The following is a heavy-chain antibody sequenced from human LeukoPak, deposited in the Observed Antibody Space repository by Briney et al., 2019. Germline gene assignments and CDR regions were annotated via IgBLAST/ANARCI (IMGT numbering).Heavy chain of an antibody. CDR2: IDWDDDK. CDR3: ARIRLGYYYDSSGFDP. J-gene: IGHJ5*02. CDR1: GFSLSTSGMC. Sequence: SGPTLVNPTQTLTLTCTFSGFSLSTSGMCVSWIRQPPGKALEWLARIDWDDDKYYSTSLKTRLTISKDTSKNQVVLIMTNMDPVDTATYYCARIRLGYYYDSSGFDPWGQGTLVTVSS. V-gene: IGHV2-70*11. D-gene: IGHD3-22*01.